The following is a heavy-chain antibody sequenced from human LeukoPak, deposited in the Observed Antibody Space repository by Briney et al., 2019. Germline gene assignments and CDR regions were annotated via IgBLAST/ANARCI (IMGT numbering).Heavy chain of an antibody. Sequence: GGSLRLSCAASGITFSNFAMSWVRQPPGKGLEWVSTLGGGGIDTYYADSVKGRFTISRDNSKNTLYLHMNSLRAEDTAVYYCTRVRNSNNWWGAFDIWGQGTMVTVSS. V-gene: IGHV3-23*01. CDR1: GITFSNFA. CDR3: TRVRNSNNWWGAFDI. D-gene: IGHD1-1*01. J-gene: IGHJ3*02. CDR2: LGGGGIDT.